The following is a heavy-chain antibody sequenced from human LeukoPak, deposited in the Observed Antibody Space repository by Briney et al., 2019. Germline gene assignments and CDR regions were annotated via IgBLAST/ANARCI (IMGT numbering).Heavy chain of an antibody. J-gene: IGHJ5*02. V-gene: IGHV4-38-2*02. CDR2: IYYTGST. CDR1: GYSISSGYY. Sequence: SETLSLTCTVSGYSISSGYYWGWIRQPPGKGLEWIGYIYYTGSTNYNPSLKSRVTISVDTSKNQFSLKLSSVTAADTAVYYCACPSQNWFDPWGQGTLVTVSS. CDR3: ACPSQNWFDP.